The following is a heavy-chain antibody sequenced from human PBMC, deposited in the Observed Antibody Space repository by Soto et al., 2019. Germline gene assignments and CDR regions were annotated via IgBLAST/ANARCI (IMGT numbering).Heavy chain of an antibody. V-gene: IGHV3-30*18. CDR2: ISYDGSNK. D-gene: IGHD1-7*01. CDR1: GFTFSSYG. CDR3: AKGRWNYEFYYFDY. J-gene: IGHJ4*02. Sequence: QTGGSLRLSCAASGFTFSSYGMHWVRQAPGKGLEWVAVISYDGSNKYYADSVKGRFTISRDNSKSTRYLQMNSLRAEDTAVYYCAKGRWNYEFYYFDYWGQGTLVTVSS.